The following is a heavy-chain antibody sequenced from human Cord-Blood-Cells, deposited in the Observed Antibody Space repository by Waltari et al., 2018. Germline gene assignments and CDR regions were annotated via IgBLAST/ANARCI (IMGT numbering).Heavy chain of an antibody. D-gene: IGHD4-4*01. CDR1: GFTFSSYS. CDR2: VSSSSSYI. J-gene: IGHJ4*02. Sequence: EVQLVESGGGLVKPGGSLRLSCAASGFTFSSYSMNWVRQAQGKGLEWVSSVSSSSSYIYYAYSVKGRFTISRDNAKNSRYLQMNSLRAEDTAVYYCARELQYYFDYWGQGTLVTVSS. V-gene: IGHV3-21*01. CDR3: ARELQYYFDY.